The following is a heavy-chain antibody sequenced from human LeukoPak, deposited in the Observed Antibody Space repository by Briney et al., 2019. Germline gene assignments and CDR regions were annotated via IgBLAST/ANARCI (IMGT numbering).Heavy chain of an antibody. Sequence: SETLSLPCTVSGGSISSGSYYGSWIRQPAGKGLEWIGRIYTSGSTNYNPSLKSRVTISVDTSKNQFSLRLSSVTAADTAVYYCAFERSSGGSWDYYYYYMDVSGKGTTVTVSS. CDR3: AFERSSGGSWDYYYYYMDV. CDR1: GGSISSGSYY. V-gene: IGHV4-61*02. CDR2: IYTSGST. J-gene: IGHJ6*03. D-gene: IGHD2-15*01.